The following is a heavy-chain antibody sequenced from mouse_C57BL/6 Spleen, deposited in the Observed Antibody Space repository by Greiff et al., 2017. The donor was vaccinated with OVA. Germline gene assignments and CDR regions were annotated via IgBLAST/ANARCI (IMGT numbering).Heavy chain of an antibody. J-gene: IGHJ2*01. CDR2: ISYDGSN. CDR3: ARRSSGHFDY. D-gene: IGHD3-2*02. Sequence: EVKLQQSGPGLVKPSQSLSLTCSVTGYSITSGYYWNWIRQFPGNKLEWMGYISYDGSNNYNPSLKNRISITRDTSKNQFFLKLNSVTTEDTATYYCARRSSGHFDYWGQGTTLTVSS. CDR1: GYSITSGYY. V-gene: IGHV3-6*01.